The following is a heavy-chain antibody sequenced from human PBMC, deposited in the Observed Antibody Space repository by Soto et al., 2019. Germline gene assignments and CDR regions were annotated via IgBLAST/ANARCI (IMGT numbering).Heavy chain of an antibody. CDR3: ATQVGQLASFDN. CDR1: GASISNYF. CDR2: IYYSGST. J-gene: IGHJ4*02. D-gene: IGHD3-16*01. Sequence: QVQLQESGPGLVKPSETLSLTCTVSGASISNYFWSWIRQSPGKGLEWIGHIYYSGSTNYNPSLKSRVSISVDTSKNQFSLKLTSVTAADTAVYYCATQVGQLASFDNWGQGTLVTVSS. V-gene: IGHV4-59*08.